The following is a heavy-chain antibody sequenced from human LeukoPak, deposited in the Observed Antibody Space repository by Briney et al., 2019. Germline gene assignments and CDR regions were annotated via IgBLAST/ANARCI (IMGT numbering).Heavy chain of an antibody. CDR1: GFTFSSYG. J-gene: IGHJ4*02. CDR2: IRYDGSNK. Sequence: GGSLRLSCAASGFTFSSYGMHWVRQAPGKGLECVAFIRYDGSNKYYADSVKGRFTISRDNSKNTLYLQMNSLRAEDTAVYYCAKGTISGIPAAIPFDYWGQGTLVTVSS. D-gene: IGHD2-2*01. CDR3: AKGTISGIPAAIPFDY. V-gene: IGHV3-30*02.